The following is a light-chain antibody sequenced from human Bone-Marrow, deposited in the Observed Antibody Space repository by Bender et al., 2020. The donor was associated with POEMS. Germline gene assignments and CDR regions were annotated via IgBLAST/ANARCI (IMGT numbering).Light chain of an antibody. CDR3: QIWGLSSDHLAL. J-gene: IGLJ2*01. Sequence: SDELTQPPSVSVAPGQTARITWGGNNIGSKRSYGYQQKPGQAPALVVYDDSDRPSGIPERFSGSNSGNMATLTINRDEAGDEADYYYQIWGLSSDHLALFGGGTKLTVL. CDR1: NIGSKR. V-gene: IGLV3-21*02. CDR2: DDS.